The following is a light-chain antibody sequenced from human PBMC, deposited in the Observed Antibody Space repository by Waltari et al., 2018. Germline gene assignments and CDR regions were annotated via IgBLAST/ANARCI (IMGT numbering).Light chain of an antibody. Sequence: QSVLTQPPSASGTPGQRVTISCSGSSSNTGNNYVYWYQHLPGAAPKLLIFKNNQRPSGVPDRFSDSKSGTSASLAISGLRSEDEADYYCAAWDDSLSGLVFGGGTKLSVL. CDR2: KNN. J-gene: IGLJ3*02. CDR3: AAWDDSLSGLV. V-gene: IGLV1-47*01. CDR1: SSNTGNNY.